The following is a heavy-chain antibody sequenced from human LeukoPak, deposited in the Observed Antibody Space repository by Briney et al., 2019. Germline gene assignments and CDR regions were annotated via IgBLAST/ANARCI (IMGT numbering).Heavy chain of an antibody. D-gene: IGHD3-10*01. CDR2: IYSGGRT. V-gene: IGHV3-66*01. CDR3: ARNLWFGESNWFDP. J-gene: IGHJ5*02. CDR1: GFTVSSNY. Sequence: PGGSLRLSCAASGFTVSSNYMSWVRQAPGKGLEWVSVIYSGGRTHYADSVKGRFTISRDNSKNTLYLQMNSLRAEDTAVYYCARNLWFGESNWFDPWGQGTLVTVSS.